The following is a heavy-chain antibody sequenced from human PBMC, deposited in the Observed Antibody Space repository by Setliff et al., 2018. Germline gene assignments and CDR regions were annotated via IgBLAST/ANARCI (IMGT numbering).Heavy chain of an antibody. CDR1: GDSISNYY. CDR3: ARAHTWSLPNDNSGYPGWFDP. Sequence: SETLSLTCTVSGDSISNYYWTWIRQPPGKGLEWIGNIYHSGSTYYNPSLKSRVTMSVDTSKNHVSLKLSSVTAADTAVYYCARAHTWSLPNDNSGYPGWFDPWGQGTLVTVSS. J-gene: IGHJ5*02. V-gene: IGHV4-59*04. CDR2: IYHSGST. D-gene: IGHD3-22*01.